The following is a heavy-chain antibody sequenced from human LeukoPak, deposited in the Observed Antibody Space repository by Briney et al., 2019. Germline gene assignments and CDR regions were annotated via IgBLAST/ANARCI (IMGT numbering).Heavy chain of an antibody. CDR1: GYTFTGYN. D-gene: IGHD3-22*01. CDR2: INPNSGDT. V-gene: IGHV1-2*02. Sequence: ASVKVSCKASGYTFTGYNMHWVRQAPGQGLEWMGWINPNSGDTNYAQKFQGRVTMTRDTSTSTAYMELSRLRSDDTAVYYCARYFYDSSGYPHWGQGTLVTVSS. CDR3: ARYFYDSSGYPH. J-gene: IGHJ4*02.